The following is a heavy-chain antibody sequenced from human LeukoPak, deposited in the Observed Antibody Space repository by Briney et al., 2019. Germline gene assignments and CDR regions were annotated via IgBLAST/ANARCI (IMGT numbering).Heavy chain of an antibody. D-gene: IGHD4-11*01. V-gene: IGHV3-21*01. Sequence: PGGSLRLSCAASGCTFSSYSMNWVRQAPGKGLEWVSSISSSSSYIYYADSVKGRFTISRDNAKNSLYLQMNSLRAEDTAVYYCARDTDYSNYWGQGTLVTVSS. CDR2: ISSSSSYI. CDR1: GCTFSSYS. J-gene: IGHJ4*02. CDR3: ARDTDYSNY.